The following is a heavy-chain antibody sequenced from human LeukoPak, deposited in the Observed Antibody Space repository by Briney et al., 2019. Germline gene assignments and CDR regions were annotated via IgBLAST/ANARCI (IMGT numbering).Heavy chain of an antibody. J-gene: IGHJ6*03. Sequence: GGSLRLSCAASGFTFSSYWIHWVRQAPGEGLEWVSSISTSSIYMYYADSVKGRFTVSRDNAKNSLYLQIDSLSAEDTALYYCARGADNYYYCRYMDVWGKGTTVTVSS. CDR3: ARGADNYYYCRYMDV. CDR1: GFTFSSYW. D-gene: IGHD1-1*01. CDR2: ISTSSIYM. V-gene: IGHV3-21*01.